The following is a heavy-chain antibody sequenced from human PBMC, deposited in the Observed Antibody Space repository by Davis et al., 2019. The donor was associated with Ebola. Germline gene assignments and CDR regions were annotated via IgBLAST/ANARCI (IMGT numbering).Heavy chain of an antibody. J-gene: IGHJ4*02. Sequence: GESLKISCAASGFTFSSYWMSWVRQAPGKGLEWVANIKQDGSEKYYVDSVKGRFTISRDNAKNSLYLQMNSLRAEDTAVYYCARDDYGGWPCDYWGQGTLVTVSS. CDR2: IKQDGSEK. D-gene: IGHD4-23*01. CDR1: GFTFSSYW. CDR3: ARDDYGGWPCDY. V-gene: IGHV3-7*01.